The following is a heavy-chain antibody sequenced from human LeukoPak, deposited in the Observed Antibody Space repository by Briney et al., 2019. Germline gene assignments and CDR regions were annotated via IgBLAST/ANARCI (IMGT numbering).Heavy chain of an antibody. V-gene: IGHV4-34*01. CDR1: GGSFSGCY. CDR2: INHSGST. Sequence: SETLSLTCAVYGGSFSGCYWSWIRQPPGKGLEWIGEINHSGSTNYNPSLKSRVTISVDTSKNQFSLKLSSVTAADTAVYYCARGAGFDYWGQGTLVTVSS. CDR3: ARGAGFDY. J-gene: IGHJ4*02.